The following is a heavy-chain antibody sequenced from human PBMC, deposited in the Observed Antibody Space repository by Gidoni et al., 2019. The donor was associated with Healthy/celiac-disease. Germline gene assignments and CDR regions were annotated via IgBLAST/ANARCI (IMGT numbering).Heavy chain of an antibody. CDR1: GFTFSSYA. J-gene: IGHJ6*02. CDR3: AKDSSGWPGSYYYYYGMDV. CDR2: ISGSGGST. V-gene: IGHV3-23*01. D-gene: IGHD6-19*01. Sequence: EVQLLESGGGLVQPGGSLRLSCAASGFTFSSYAMSWVRQAPGKGLEWVSAISGSGGSTYYADSVKGRFTISRDNSKNTLYLQMNSLRAEDTAVYYCAKDSSGWPGSYYYYYGMDVWGQGTTVTVSS.